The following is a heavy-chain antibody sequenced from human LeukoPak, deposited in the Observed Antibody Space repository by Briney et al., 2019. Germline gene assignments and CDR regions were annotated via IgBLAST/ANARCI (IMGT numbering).Heavy chain of an antibody. CDR1: GYTFASYG. CDR3: ARDGWSLGP. D-gene: IGHD2-8*01. J-gene: IGHJ5*02. Sequence: ASVTVSCKASGYTFASYGVTWVRQAPGQGPEWMAWISVYSGNTEYAQKFQDRVTLTADTSTSTVYMELRSLRSDDTAVYYCARDGWSLGPWGQGTLVTVSS. V-gene: IGHV1-18*01. CDR2: ISVYSGNT.